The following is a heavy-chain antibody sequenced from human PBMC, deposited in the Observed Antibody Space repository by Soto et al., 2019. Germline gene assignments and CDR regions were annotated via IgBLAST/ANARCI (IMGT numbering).Heavy chain of an antibody. J-gene: IGHJ2*01. V-gene: IGHV4-39*01. CDR3: ARLYWGRYFDL. D-gene: IGHD7-27*01. CDR2: IYYSGNT. CDR1: GGSVSSSNYY. Sequence: QLQLQESGPGLVKPSETLSLTCTFSGGSVSSSNYYWGWVRQPPGKGLEWIGSIYYSGNTYYNPSLKSRVTISVDTSENQFSLKLSSVTAADTAVFYCARLYWGRYFDLWGRGTLVTVSS.